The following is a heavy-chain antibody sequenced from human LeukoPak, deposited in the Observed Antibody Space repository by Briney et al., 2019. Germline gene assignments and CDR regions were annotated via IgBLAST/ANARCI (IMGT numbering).Heavy chain of an antibody. CDR1: GGSISSGDYY. D-gene: IGHD6-13*01. V-gene: IGHV4-30-4*02. Sequence: SETLSLTCTVSGGSISSGDYYWSWIRQPLGKGLEWIGYIYYSGSTYYNPSLKSRVTISVDTSKNQFSLKLSSVTAADTAVYYCARVKQLVRGIGYYGMDVWGQGTTVTVSS. CDR2: IYYSGST. CDR3: ARVKQLVRGIGYYGMDV. J-gene: IGHJ6*02.